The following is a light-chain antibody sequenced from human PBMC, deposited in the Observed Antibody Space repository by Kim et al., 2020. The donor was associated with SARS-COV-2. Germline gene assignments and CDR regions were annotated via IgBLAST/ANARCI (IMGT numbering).Light chain of an antibody. CDR3: QAWDSSTGV. CDR1: NLGDRN. CDR2: QDS. V-gene: IGLV3-1*01. Sequence: SVSPGQTASITCSGDNLGDRNACGYQQKQGQSPELAIYQDSKRPSGIPEGFSGPDPGNPATLTTSGTQAMDDVDYYCQAWDSSTGVFGGGTQL. J-gene: IGLJ3*02.